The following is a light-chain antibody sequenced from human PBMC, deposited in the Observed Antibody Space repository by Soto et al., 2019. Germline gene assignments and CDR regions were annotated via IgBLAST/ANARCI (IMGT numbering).Light chain of an antibody. J-gene: IGLJ2*01. CDR3: VAWDDSLNGYVV. CDR2: INN. CDR1: SSNIGSNT. V-gene: IGLV1-44*01. Sequence: QSVLTQPPSASGTPGQRVTITCSGSSSNIGSNTVNWYQQRPGTAPKLVIYINNHRPSGVPDRFSGAKYGTAASLAISGLQSEDEADYYCVAWDDSLNGYVVFGGGTKLTVL.